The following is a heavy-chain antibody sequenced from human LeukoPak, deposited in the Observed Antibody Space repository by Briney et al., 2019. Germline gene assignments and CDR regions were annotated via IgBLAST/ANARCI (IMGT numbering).Heavy chain of an antibody. CDR2: ISYDGSTE. CDR3: VRDGYCGSASCRGWFDP. Sequence: PGGSLRLSCAASGISFSRYAMHWVRQAPGKGLEWGAVISYDGSTEYYADCVKGRFTISRDNSKNTLYMQMNSLRVYDTAVYYCVRDGYCGSASCRGWFDPWGQGTLVTVSS. D-gene: IGHD2-2*03. V-gene: IGHV3-30*04. CDR1: GISFSRYA. J-gene: IGHJ5*02.